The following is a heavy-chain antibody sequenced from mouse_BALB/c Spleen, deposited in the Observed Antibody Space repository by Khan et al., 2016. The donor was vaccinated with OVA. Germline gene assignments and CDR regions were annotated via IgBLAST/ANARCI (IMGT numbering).Heavy chain of an antibody. CDR1: GFTFSSYT. CDR3: ARPSTTECAYVMNY. V-gene: IGHV5-12-2*01. Sequence: EVMLVESGGDLVQPGGSLKLSCAASGFTFSSYTMSWVRQTPEKRLEWVAFISNGGGSRYYPDTVKGRFTISRDTAKNILYLQMSSLKSEDTAMYYGARPSTTECAYVMNYWGQGTSVTVSS. D-gene: IGHD1-1*01. J-gene: IGHJ4*01. CDR2: ISNGGGSR.